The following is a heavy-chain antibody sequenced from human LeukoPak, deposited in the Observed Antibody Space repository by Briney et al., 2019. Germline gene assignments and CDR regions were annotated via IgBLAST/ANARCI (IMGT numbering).Heavy chain of an antibody. Sequence: PGGSLRLSCAASGFTFSSYWMSWVRQAPGKGLEWVANIKQDGSEKYYVDSVKGRFTISRDNAKNSLYLQMNSLRAEDTAVYYCARDLGVYDSSSWDYFDNWGQGTLVTVSS. CDR3: ARDLGVYDSSSWDYFDN. V-gene: IGHV3-7*01. D-gene: IGHD6-13*01. CDR2: IKQDGSEK. J-gene: IGHJ4*02. CDR1: GFTFSSYW.